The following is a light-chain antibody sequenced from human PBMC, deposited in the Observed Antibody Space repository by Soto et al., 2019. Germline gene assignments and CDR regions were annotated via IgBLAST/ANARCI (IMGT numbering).Light chain of an antibody. J-gene: IGLJ3*02. V-gene: IGLV2-14*01. CDR1: TSDVGGYNY. CDR3: SSYTSSGTLV. Sequence: QSALTQPASVSGSPGQSITISCTGTTSDVGGYNYVSWHQQHPGKAPKLMIHEVRYRPSGVSNRFSGSKSGNTASLTISGLQAEAEADYYCSSYTSSGTLVFGGGTKLTVL. CDR2: EVR.